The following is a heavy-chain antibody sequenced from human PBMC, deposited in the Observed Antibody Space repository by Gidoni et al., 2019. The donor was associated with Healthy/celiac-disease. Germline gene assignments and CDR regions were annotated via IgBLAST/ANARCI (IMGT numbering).Heavy chain of an antibody. D-gene: IGHD6-13*01. Sequence: QVQLQQWGAGLLKPSETLSLTCAVYGGSCSGYYWSWIRQPPGKGLEWIGEINHSGSTNYNPSLKSRVTISVDTSKNQFSLKLSSVTAADTAVYYCARGLEEQQLADFDYWGQGTLVTVSS. V-gene: IGHV4-34*01. J-gene: IGHJ4*02. CDR1: GGSCSGYY. CDR2: INHSGST. CDR3: ARGLEEQQLADFDY.